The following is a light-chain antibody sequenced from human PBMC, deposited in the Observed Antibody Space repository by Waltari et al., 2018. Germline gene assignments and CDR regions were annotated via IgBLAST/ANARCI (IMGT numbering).Light chain of an antibody. V-gene: IGLV1-47*01. CDR2: RNN. CDR3: XAWDDXLSGPGV. CDR1: SSNIGSNY. J-gene: IGLJ3*02. Sequence: QXVLTQXXSASGTXGQRVTISCSGSSSNIGSNYVYWYQQLPGTAPKLLIYRNNXRPSGVPDXFSGSKXGXSAXLAISGLRSEDEADYYCXAWDDXLSGPGVFGXXXXLTVL.